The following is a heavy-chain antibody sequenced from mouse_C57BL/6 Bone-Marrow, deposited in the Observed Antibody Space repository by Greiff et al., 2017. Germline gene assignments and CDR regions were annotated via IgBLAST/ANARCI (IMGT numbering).Heavy chain of an antibody. Sequence: EVKLVESGGGLVQPKGSLQLSCAASGFSFNTYAMNWVRQAPGKGLEWVARIRSKSNNYATYYADSVKDRFTISRDDSESMLYLQMNNLKTEDTAMYYCVRQEGFAYWGQGTLVTVSA. V-gene: IGHV10-1*01. J-gene: IGHJ3*01. CDR2: IRSKSNNYAT. CDR3: VRQEGFAY. CDR1: GFSFNTYA.